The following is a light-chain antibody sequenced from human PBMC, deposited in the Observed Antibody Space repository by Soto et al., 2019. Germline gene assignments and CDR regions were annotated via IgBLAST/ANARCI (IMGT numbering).Light chain of an antibody. CDR3: QQRSNWST. J-gene: IGKJ5*01. CDR1: QSVSVS. V-gene: IGKV3-11*01. CDR2: DAS. Sequence: EIVLTQSPDTLSLFPGERATLSCRASQSVSVSLAWYQQKPGQAPRLLIYDASNRATCIPVRFSGSGSGTDFTLTISSREHEDFAVYYCQQRSNWSTLGQGTRLEIK.